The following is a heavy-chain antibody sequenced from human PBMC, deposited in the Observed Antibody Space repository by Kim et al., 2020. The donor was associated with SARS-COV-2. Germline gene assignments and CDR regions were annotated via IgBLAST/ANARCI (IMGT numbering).Heavy chain of an antibody. Sequence: APVKGRYTISRDDSKNTLYLQMNSLKTEDTAVYYCTTPPYYYDSSGSIDYWGQGTLVTVSS. V-gene: IGHV3-15*01. D-gene: IGHD3-22*01. CDR3: TTPPYYYDSSGSIDY. J-gene: IGHJ4*02.